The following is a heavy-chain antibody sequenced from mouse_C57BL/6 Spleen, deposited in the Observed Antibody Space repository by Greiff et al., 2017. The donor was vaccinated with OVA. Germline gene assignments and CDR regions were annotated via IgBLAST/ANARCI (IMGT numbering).Heavy chain of an antibody. Sequence: QVQLQQPGAELVMPGASVKLSCKASGYTFTSYWMHWVKQRPGQGLEWIGEIDPSDSYTNYNQQFKGKSTLTVDKSSSTAYMQLSSLTSEDSAVYYCARSRSYDYAMDYWGQGTSVTVSS. D-gene: IGHD1-1*01. V-gene: IGHV1-69*01. CDR1: GYTFTSYW. CDR2: IDPSDSYT. J-gene: IGHJ4*01. CDR3: ARSRSYDYAMDY.